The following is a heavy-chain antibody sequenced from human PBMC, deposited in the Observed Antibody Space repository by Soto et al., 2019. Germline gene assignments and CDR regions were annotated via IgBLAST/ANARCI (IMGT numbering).Heavy chain of an antibody. CDR2: IIPILGIA. Sequence: QVQLVQSGAEVKKPGSSVKVSCKASGGTFSSYTISWVRQAPGQGLEWMGRIIPILGIANYAQKFQGRVTITADKSXXTXYXXLSSLRSEDTAVYYCARELRYGSGRRYYYYYGMDVWGQGTTVTVSS. D-gene: IGHD3-10*01. CDR3: ARELRYGSGRRYYYYYGMDV. CDR1: GGTFSSYT. V-gene: IGHV1-69*08. J-gene: IGHJ6*02.